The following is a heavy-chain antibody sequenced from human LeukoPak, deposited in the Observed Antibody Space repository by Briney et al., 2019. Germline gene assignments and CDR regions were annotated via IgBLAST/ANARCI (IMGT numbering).Heavy chain of an antibody. V-gene: IGHV4-59*08. D-gene: IGHD3-16*01. J-gene: IGHJ3*02. CDR3: ARGGTSDAFDI. Sequence: SETLSLTCTVSGGSISSYYWSWIRQPPGKGLEWIGYIYYSGSTNYNPSLKSRVTISVDTSKNQFSLKLSSVTGADTAVYYCARGGTSDAFDIWGQGTMVTVSS. CDR2: IYYSGST. CDR1: GGSISSYY.